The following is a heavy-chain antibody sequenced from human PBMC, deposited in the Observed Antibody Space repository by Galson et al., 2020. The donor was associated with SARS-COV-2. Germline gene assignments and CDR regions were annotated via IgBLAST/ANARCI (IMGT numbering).Heavy chain of an antibody. CDR2: LDTSSTYI. CDR3: ARSPPASTSGTSIYFDY. D-gene: IGHD3-10*01. J-gene: IGHJ4*02. V-gene: IGHV3-21*01. CDR1: GFAFSSYT. Sequence: GESLKISCAVSGFAFSSYTMNWVRQAPGKGLEWVASLDTSSTYIYHADSLKGRFTISRDNAENSLYLQMNSLRAEDTAVYYCARSPPASTSGTSIYFDYWGQGTQVTVSS.